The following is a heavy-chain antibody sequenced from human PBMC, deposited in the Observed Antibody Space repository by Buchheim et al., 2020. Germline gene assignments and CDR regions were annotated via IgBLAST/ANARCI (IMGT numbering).Heavy chain of an antibody. Sequence: QVQLVESGGGVVQPERSLRLSCAVFGFTFSRYTMHWVRQAPDRGLEWVAVVSSDGGNKYYADSVKGRFTISRDNSKNTLYLQMNSLRAEDTAVYFCSGTYYDFYYYAMDIWGQGTT. V-gene: IGHV3-30-3*01. CDR3: SGTYYDFYYYAMDI. D-gene: IGHD1-26*01. J-gene: IGHJ6*02. CDR1: GFTFSRYT. CDR2: VSSDGGNK.